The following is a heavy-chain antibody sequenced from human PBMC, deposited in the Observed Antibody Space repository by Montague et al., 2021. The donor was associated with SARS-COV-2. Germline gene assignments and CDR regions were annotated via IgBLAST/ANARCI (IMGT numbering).Heavy chain of an antibody. J-gene: IGHJ6*04. Sequence: SLRLSCAASGFTFSSYAMHWVRQAPGKGLEWVAVISYDGSNKYYADSVKGRFTISRDNSKNTLYLQMNSLRAEDTAVYYCARDLVVVAATPLDVWGKGTTVTVSS. D-gene: IGHD2-15*01. CDR3: ARDLVVVAATPLDV. CDR2: ISYDGSNK. CDR1: GFTFSSYA. V-gene: IGHV3-30-3*01.